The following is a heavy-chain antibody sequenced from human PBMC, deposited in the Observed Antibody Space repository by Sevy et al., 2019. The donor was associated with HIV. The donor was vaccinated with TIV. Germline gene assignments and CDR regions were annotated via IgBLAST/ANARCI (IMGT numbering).Heavy chain of an antibody. CDR1: GGTFSSYA. CDR3: ARSEVGSGSFDY. V-gene: IGHV1-69*13. D-gene: IGHD6-19*01. J-gene: IGHJ4*02. Sequence: ASVKVSCKASGGTFSSYAISWVRQAPGQGLEWMGGIIPIFGTANYAQKFQGTVTITADESTSTAYMELSSLRSEDTAVYYCARSEVGSGSFDYWGQGTLVTVSS. CDR2: IIPIFGTA.